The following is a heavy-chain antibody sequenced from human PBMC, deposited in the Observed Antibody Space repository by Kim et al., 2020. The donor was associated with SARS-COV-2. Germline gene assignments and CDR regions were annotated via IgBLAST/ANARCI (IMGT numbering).Heavy chain of an antibody. J-gene: IGHJ5*02. D-gene: IGHD6-25*01. CDR3: LREAAAATSWFDP. V-gene: IGHV1-2*02. CDR1: GYSFTDYY. CDR2: ISPNTGGT. Sequence: ASVKVSCEASGYSFTDYYIHWVRQAPGQGFEWMGWISPNTGGTNYAQKFQGRVTMTRDTSITTAYMELTSLRSDDTAVYYCLREAAAATSWFDPWGQGTLVTVSS.